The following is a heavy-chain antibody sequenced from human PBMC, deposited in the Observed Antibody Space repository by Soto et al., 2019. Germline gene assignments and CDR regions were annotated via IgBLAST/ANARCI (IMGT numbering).Heavy chain of an antibody. CDR1: GGSISSGGYY. J-gene: IGHJ4*02. CDR3: ARLGGVVAASDFDY. Sequence: PSETLSLTCTVSGGSISSGGYYWGWIRQHPGKGLEWIGYIYYSGSTYYNPSLKSRVTISIHTSEKQFSLKLTSVTAADTAVYYCARLGGVVAASDFDYWGQGTLVTVSS. V-gene: IGHV4-31*03. D-gene: IGHD2-15*01. CDR2: IYYSGST.